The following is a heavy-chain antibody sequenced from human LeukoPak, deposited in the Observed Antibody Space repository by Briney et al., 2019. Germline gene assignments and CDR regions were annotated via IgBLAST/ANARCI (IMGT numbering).Heavy chain of an antibody. J-gene: IGHJ4*02. CDR1: GGSISSYY. D-gene: IGHD6-6*01. CDR3: ARMGRSIAAREPFDY. V-gene: IGHV4-59*12. CDR2: IYHSGST. Sequence: SETLSLTCTVSGGSISSYYWSWIRQPAGKGLEWIGEIYHSGSTNYNPSLKSRVTISVDKSKNQFSLELSSVTAADTAVYYCARMGRSIAAREPFDYWGQGTLVTVSS.